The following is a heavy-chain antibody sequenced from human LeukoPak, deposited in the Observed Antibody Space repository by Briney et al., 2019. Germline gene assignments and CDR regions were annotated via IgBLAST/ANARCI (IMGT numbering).Heavy chain of an antibody. CDR3: AKTALAVAGIVPVESELDY. Sequence: GGSLRLSCAASGFTFNTYSMNWVRQAPGKGLEWVSSISSSGNYIYHADSVKGRFTISRDNAENSLYLQMNSLRAEDTAVYYCAKTALAVAGIVPVESELDYWGQGTLVTVSS. D-gene: IGHD6-19*01. J-gene: IGHJ4*02. CDR2: ISSSGNYI. V-gene: IGHV3-21*04. CDR1: GFTFNTYS.